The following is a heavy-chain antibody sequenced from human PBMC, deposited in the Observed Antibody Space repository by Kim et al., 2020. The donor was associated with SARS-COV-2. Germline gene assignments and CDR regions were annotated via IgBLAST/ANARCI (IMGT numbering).Heavy chain of an antibody. CDR1: GFTFSSYG. CDR3: AKEGHTAMVDGRYYYYGMDV. D-gene: IGHD5-18*01. V-gene: IGHV3-30*18. CDR2: ISYDGSNK. Sequence: GGSLRLSCAASGFTFSSYGMHWVRQAPGKGLEWVAVISYDGSNKYYADSVKGRFTISRDNSKNTLYLQMNSLRAEDTAVYYCAKEGHTAMVDGRYYYYGMDVWGQGPTVTVSS. J-gene: IGHJ6*02.